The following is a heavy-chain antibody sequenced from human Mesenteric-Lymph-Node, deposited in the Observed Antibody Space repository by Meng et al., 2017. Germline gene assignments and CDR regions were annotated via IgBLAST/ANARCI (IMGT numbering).Heavy chain of an antibody. Sequence: GHLQQWGVGLLKPVRTLSLTCAVFGGSLSDYCCHWIRQPPGKGLEWIGYISYSGSTNYNPSLRSRVTISVDTSKNQFSLRLNSVTAADTAVYYCARDLGSIAALGYWGQGTLVTVSS. CDR1: GGSLSDYC. V-gene: IGHV4-59*01. CDR2: ISYSGST. CDR3: ARDLGSIAALGY. J-gene: IGHJ4*02. D-gene: IGHD6-6*01.